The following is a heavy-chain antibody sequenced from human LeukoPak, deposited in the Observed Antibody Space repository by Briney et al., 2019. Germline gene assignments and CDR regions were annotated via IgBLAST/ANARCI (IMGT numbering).Heavy chain of an antibody. J-gene: IGHJ6*03. CDR2: INWNSDSI. V-gene: IGHV3-9*01. D-gene: IGHD5-18*01. Sequence: GGSLRLSCAVSGFTFDDYAMHWVRQVPGKGLEWVSGINWNSDSIGYADSVKGRFTTSRDNAKNSLFLQMSSLRAEDTALYFCARGGYSYGYAGVSPHYMAFWGKGTTVTVSS. CDR3: ARGGYSYGYAGVSPHYMAF. CDR1: GFTFDDYA.